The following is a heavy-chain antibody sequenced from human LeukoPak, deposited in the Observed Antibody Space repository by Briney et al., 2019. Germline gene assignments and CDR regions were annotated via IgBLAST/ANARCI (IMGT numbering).Heavy chain of an antibody. D-gene: IGHD6-6*01. V-gene: IGHV1-69*04. Sequence: GASVKVSCKASGDTFSSYTIIWVRQAPGQGLEWMGRIIPILGIANYAQKFQGRVTITADKSTSTAYMELSSLRSEDTAVYYCARDPYSSSSWFDPWGQGTLVTVSS. J-gene: IGHJ5*02. CDR3: ARDPYSSSSWFDP. CDR1: GDTFSSYT. CDR2: IIPILGIA.